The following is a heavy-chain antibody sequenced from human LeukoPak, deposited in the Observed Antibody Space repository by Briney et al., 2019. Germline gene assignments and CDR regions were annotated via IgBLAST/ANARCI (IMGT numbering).Heavy chain of an antibody. CDR1: GTSVSSGSCY. J-gene: IGHJ4*02. CDR2: IEYSGTT. CDR3: ARVGIAVASPLFDY. D-gene: IGHD6-19*01. Sequence: RSDPLSLTSTVSGTSVSSGSCYLTWIRRPPGEGLRRIGYIEYSGTTNYKPSLKSRVTISVYTSNNQFSLKLGSVTPADTAVYYCARVGIAVASPLFDYSGQGTLVTVSS. V-gene: IGHV4-61*01.